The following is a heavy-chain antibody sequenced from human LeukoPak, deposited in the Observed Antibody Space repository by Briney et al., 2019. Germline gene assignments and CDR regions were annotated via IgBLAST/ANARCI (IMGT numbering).Heavy chain of an antibody. V-gene: IGHV3-15*01. CDR3: TTRGGSFSIFDY. CDR2: IKSKTDGGTT. J-gene: IGHJ4*02. D-gene: IGHD1-26*01. CDR1: GFTFSSYT. Sequence: GGSLRLSCAASGFTFSSYTMNWVRQPPGKGLEWVGRIKSKTDGGTTDYAAPVKGRFTISRDDSKNTLYLQMNSLKTEDTAVYYCTTRGGSFSIFDYWGQGTLVTVSS.